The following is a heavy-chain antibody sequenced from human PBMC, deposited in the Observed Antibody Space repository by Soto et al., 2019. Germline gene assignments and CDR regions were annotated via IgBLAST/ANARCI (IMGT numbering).Heavy chain of an antibody. D-gene: IGHD3-22*01. Sequence: QVQLVQSGGEVKQPGASVKVSCKATGYTFINSAIAWVRQAPGQGLEWMGWISPYNGNTNYAQSVQGRVTITTDTSTSTAYTEIRSLRFDDTAVYYCARDQSSGVIDYWGQGTLVTVST. CDR2: ISPYNGNT. J-gene: IGHJ4*02. CDR3: ARDQSSGVIDY. CDR1: GYTFINSA. V-gene: IGHV1-18*01.